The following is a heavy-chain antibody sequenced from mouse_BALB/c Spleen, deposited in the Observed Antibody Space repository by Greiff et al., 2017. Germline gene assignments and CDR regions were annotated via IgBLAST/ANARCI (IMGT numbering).Heavy chain of an antibody. Sequence: EVKLMESGGGLVQPGGSLKLSCAASGFTFSSYTMSWVRQTPEKRLEWVAYISNGGGSTYYPDTVKGRFTISRDNAKNTLYLQMSSLKSEDTAMYYCARGVRQGFDYWGQGTTLTVSS. J-gene: IGHJ2*01. D-gene: IGHD2-14*01. CDR1: GFTFSSYT. V-gene: IGHV5-12-2*01. CDR2: ISNGGGST. CDR3: ARGVRQGFDY.